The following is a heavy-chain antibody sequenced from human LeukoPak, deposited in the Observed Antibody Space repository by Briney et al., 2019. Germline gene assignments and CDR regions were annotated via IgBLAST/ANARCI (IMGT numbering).Heavy chain of an antibody. CDR1: GFTFSSYG. D-gene: IGHD2-15*01. Sequence: GGSLRLSCAASGFTFSSYGMHWVRQAPGKGLEWVAVISYDGSNKYYADSVKGRFTISRDNPKNTLYLQMNSLRAEDTAVYYCAKAVGYCSGGSCYGYFDYWGQGTLVTVSS. J-gene: IGHJ4*02. CDR3: AKAVGYCSGGSCYGYFDY. CDR2: ISYDGSNK. V-gene: IGHV3-30*18.